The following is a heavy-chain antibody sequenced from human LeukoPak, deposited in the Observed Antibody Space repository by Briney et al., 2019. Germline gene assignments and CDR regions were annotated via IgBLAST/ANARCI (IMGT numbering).Heavy chain of an antibody. J-gene: IGHJ6*03. CDR2: IYYSGST. CDR3: ARESLYYYMDV. CDR1: VDSISRYH. V-gene: IGHV4-59*01. Sequence: PSDTLSLPCTVSVDSISRYHWSWIRQPPGKGLEWIGYIYYSGSTNNNPSLRSRVTTSVDTSKNQFSLKLSSVTAADRAVYYCARESLYYYMDVWGKGTTVTVSS.